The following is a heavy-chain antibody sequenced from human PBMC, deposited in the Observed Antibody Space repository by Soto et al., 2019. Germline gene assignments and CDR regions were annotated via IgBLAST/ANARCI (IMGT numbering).Heavy chain of an antibody. J-gene: IGHJ1*01. V-gene: IGHV3-33*01. CDR2: IWYDGSNK. Sequence: GGSLRLSCAVSGFTFSSYGMHWVRQAPGKGLEWLALIWYDGSNKYYSDSGKGRFTISRDNSKNTLYLQMNSLRAEDTAVYYCARATESSNWIVQPWGLGPLVTVSP. CDR1: GFTFSSYG. D-gene: IGHD6-13*01. CDR3: ARATESSNWIVQP.